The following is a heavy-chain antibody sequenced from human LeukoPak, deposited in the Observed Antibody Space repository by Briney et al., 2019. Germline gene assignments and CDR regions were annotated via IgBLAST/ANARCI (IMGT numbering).Heavy chain of an antibody. CDR2: IYYSGTT. J-gene: IGHJ4*02. CDR3: ARLPTSAYSHY. V-gene: IGHV4-39*01. CDR1: GGSVSSSSYY. D-gene: IGHD2-15*01. Sequence: SETLSLTCTVSGGSVSSSSYYWGWIRQPPGKGLEWIGTIYYSGTTYYNPSLKSRVTISLDTSENQFSLKLSSVTATDTALFYCARLPTSAYSHYWGQGILVTVSS.